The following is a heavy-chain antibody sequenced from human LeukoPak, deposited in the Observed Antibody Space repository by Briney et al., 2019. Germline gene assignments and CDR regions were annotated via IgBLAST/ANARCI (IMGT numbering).Heavy chain of an antibody. CDR1: GGSFSGYY. D-gene: IGHD5-12*01. J-gene: IGHJ4*02. V-gene: IGHV4-34*01. CDR2: INHSGST. Sequence: SETLSLTCAVYGGSFSGYYWSWIRQPPGKGLEWIGEINHSGSTNYKPSLKSRVTISVDTSKNQFSLKLSTVTAADTAIYYCARVNSGYDMGRVDYWGQGILVTVSS. CDR3: ARVNSGYDMGRVDY.